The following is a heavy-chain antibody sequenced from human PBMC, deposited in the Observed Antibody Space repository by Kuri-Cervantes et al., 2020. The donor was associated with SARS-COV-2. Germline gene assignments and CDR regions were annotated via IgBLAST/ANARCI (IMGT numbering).Heavy chain of an antibody. Sequence: GESLKISCAASGFTFSLYWMHWVRQAPGKGLVWVSRIDTDGTTTIYADSVKGRFTISRDNAKNTLYLQMNSLRAEDTAVYYCVRDGDHWNFDYWGQGTLVTVSS. CDR3: VRDGDHWNFDY. J-gene: IGHJ4*02. V-gene: IGHV3-74*01. D-gene: IGHD1-1*01. CDR2: IDTDGTTT. CDR1: GFTFSLYW.